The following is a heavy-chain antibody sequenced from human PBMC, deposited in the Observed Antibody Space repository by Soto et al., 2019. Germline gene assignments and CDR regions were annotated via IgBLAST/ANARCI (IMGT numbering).Heavy chain of an antibody. D-gene: IGHD3-22*01. CDR2: IYYSGST. V-gene: IGHV4-59*01. J-gene: IGHJ5*02. Sequence: SETLSLTCTVSGGSISSYYCSWIRQPPWKGLEWIGYIYYSGSTNYNPSLKSRVTISVDTSKNQFSLKLSSVTAADTAVYYCGREEGKYYYHSSGHYDAWGQGTLVTVSP. CDR3: GREEGKYYYHSSGHYDA. CDR1: GGSISSYY.